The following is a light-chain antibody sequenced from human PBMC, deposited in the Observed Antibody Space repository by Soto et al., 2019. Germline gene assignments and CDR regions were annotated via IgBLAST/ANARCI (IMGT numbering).Light chain of an antibody. J-gene: IGKJ2*01. CDR1: QSVGRN. Sequence: EIVMTQSPVALSVSPGESAALSCRASQSVGRNFAWYQQRPGQAPRVLIYGTSTRSTGVPARFSGSGSGTDFTRTISSLQSEDFAVYYCQQYNKWPYTFGQGTRLEIK. V-gene: IGKV3-15*01. CDR2: GTS. CDR3: QQYNKWPYT.